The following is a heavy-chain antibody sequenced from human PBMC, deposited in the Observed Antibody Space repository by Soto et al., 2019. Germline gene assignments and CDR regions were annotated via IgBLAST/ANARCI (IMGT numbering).Heavy chain of an antibody. V-gene: IGHV1-18*01. D-gene: IGHD2-21*01. Sequence: QGQLLQSGDEVKKPGASVRVSCRASGYDFTSYGISWVRQAPGQGLEWVSWISAYNGKRDTAQKLQGRVTMTLDTSTDTAHMDLGDLTSADTAVYYCARGRIVASIHDAFEIWGQGTMVAVSS. J-gene: IGHJ3*02. CDR2: ISAYNGKR. CDR1: GYDFTSYG. CDR3: ARGRIVASIHDAFEI.